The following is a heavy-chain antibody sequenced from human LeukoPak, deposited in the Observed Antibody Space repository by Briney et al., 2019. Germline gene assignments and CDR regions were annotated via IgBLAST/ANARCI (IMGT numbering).Heavy chain of an antibody. D-gene: IGHD4-17*01. Sequence: SETLSLTCTVSSGSISTSNYYWGWVRQPPGKALEWIGNIFYSGSTNYNPSLKSRVTISVDTSKNQFSLKLSSVTAADTAVYYCARGPVTTLRDAFDIWGQGTMVTVSS. V-gene: IGHV4-61*05. CDR1: SGSISTSNYY. J-gene: IGHJ3*02. CDR2: IFYSGST. CDR3: ARGPVTTLRDAFDI.